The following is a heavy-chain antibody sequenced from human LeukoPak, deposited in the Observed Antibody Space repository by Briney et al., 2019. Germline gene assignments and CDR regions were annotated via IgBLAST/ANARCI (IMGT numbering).Heavy chain of an antibody. V-gene: IGHV4-59*08. CDR1: GDSITSFY. D-gene: IGHD6-19*01. J-gene: IGHJ4*02. CDR3: ARLPVGSEPAY. CDR2: IFHSGTT. Sequence: SETLSLTCTASGDSITSFYWSWIRQPPGKGLEWIGLIFHSGTTDYTPSLKTRVTMSIDTSKNQFSLNLSSVTASDTAVYYCARLPVGSEPAYWGPGTLVTVSS.